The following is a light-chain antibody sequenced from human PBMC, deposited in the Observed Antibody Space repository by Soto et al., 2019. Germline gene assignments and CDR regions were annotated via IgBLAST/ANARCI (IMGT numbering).Light chain of an antibody. Sequence: QPVLTQSPSASASLGASVKLTCTLSSGHSSYAIAWHQQQPEKGPRYLMKLNSDGSHSKGDGIPDRFSGSSSGAERYPTISRLQSEDGAAYFCQTGGTGILFGGGTKVTVL. CDR2: LNSDGSH. V-gene: IGLV4-69*01. CDR1: SGHSSYA. J-gene: IGLJ2*01. CDR3: QTGGTGIL.